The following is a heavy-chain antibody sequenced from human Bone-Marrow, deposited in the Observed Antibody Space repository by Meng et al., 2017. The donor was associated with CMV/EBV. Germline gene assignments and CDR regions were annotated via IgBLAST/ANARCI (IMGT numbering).Heavy chain of an antibody. CDR1: GYTFTFYS. CDR3: ARAGIRFLEWLLSAMDV. D-gene: IGHD3-3*01. V-gene: IGHV1-46*01. J-gene: IGHJ6*02. CDR2: INPSGDST. Sequence: ASVKVSRKASGYTFTFYSMHWMRQAPGQGLEWMGVINPSGDSTSYVQKFQGIVTMTRDTSTSTVYMELSSLRSEDTAVYYCARAGIRFLEWLLSAMDVWGQGTTVTVSS.